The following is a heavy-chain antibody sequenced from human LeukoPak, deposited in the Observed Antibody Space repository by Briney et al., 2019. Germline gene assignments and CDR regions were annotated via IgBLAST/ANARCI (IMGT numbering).Heavy chain of an antibody. V-gene: IGHV4-30-4*08. Sequence: SQTLSLTCTVSGGSISSGDYYWSWIRQPPGKGLEWIGEINHSGSTNYNPSLKSRVTISVDTSKNQFSLKLSSVTAADTAVYYCARGGSSWYRGFDYWGQGTLVTVSS. D-gene: IGHD6-13*01. J-gene: IGHJ4*02. CDR3: ARGGSSWYRGFDY. CDR1: GGSISSGDYY. CDR2: INHSGST.